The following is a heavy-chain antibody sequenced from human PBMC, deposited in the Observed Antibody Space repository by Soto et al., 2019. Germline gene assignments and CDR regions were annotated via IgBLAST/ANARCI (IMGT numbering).Heavy chain of an antibody. Sequence: PSETLSLTCTVSGGSISSVCYFWTWIRQHPGGGLEWIAYIFTTGSTSYNPSLSSRLLISVDKSKNQFSLNLSSVTAADTAVYYCARANRNYNWFDPWGQGTLVTVSS. J-gene: IGHJ5*02. CDR1: GGSISSVCYF. CDR2: IFTTGST. V-gene: IGHV4-31*02. CDR3: ARANRNYNWFDP.